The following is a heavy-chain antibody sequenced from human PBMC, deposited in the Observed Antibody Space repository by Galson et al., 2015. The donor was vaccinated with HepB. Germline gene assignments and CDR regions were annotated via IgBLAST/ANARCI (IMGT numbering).Heavy chain of an antibody. J-gene: IGHJ4*02. Sequence: SLRLSCAASGFTFSSYPMSWVRQAPGKGLEWVSGISGSGGSTYYADSVKGRFTISRDNSKNTLYLQMNSLRAEDTASYYCATRNYDSSGNYYGSYYFDYWGQGTLVTVSS. CDR2: ISGSGGST. D-gene: IGHD3-22*01. CDR3: ATRNYDSSGNYYGSYYFDY. CDR1: GFTFSSYP. V-gene: IGHV3-23*01.